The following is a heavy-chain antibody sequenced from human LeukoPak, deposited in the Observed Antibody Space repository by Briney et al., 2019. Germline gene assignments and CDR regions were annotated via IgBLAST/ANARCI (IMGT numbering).Heavy chain of an antibody. CDR3: AGDGYKTNWYFDL. Sequence: SETLSLTCTVSGGSISTYYWSWIRQPPGKGLEWIGYMYYSGSTNYNPSLKSRVTISIDTSKNQFSLKLSSVTAADTAVYYCAGDGYKTNWYFDLWGRGTIVTVSS. V-gene: IGHV4-59*01. CDR2: MYYSGST. J-gene: IGHJ2*01. D-gene: IGHD5-24*01. CDR1: GGSISTYY.